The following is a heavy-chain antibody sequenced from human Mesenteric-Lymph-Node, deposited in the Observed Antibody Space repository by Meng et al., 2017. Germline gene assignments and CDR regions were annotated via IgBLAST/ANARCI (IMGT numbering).Heavy chain of an antibody. V-gene: IGHV1-46*01. CDR2: INPSGGST. D-gene: IGHD6-13*01. J-gene: IGHJ4*02. CDR1: GYTFTSYY. CDR3: ARDDDVAAAGPYFDY. Sequence: ASVKVSCKASGYTFTSYYMHWVRQAPGQGLEWMGIINPSGGSTSYAQKFQGRVTMTRDTSISTAYMELSRLRSDDTAVYYCARDDDVAAAGPYFDYWGQGTLVTVSS.